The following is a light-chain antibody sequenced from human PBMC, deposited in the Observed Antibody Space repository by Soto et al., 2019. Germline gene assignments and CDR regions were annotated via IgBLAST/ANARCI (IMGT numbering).Light chain of an antibody. V-gene: IGLV2-14*01. CDR1: SSDVGGYNY. Sequence: QSVLTQPASVSGSPGQSITISCTGTSSDVGGYNYVSWYQQHPGKAPKLMIYEVSNRPSGVSNRFSGSKSGNTASLTISGLQAEDEADYYCSSYAGSNNWVFGGGTKLTV. CDR2: EVS. CDR3: SSYAGSNNWV. J-gene: IGLJ3*02.